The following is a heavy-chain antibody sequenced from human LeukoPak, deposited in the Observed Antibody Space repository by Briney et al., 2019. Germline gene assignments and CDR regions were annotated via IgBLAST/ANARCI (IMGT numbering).Heavy chain of an antibody. CDR3: ARLNYYHGMDV. J-gene: IGHJ6*02. CDR2: IYPGGYDT. Sequence: GESLKISCKGSGYSFTSYWIGWVRQMPGKALEWMGIIYPGGYDTRYSPSFQGQVTISADKSISTAYFHWSSLKASDTAMYFCARLNYYHGMDVWGQGTTVTVSS. CDR1: GYSFTSYW. V-gene: IGHV5-51*01.